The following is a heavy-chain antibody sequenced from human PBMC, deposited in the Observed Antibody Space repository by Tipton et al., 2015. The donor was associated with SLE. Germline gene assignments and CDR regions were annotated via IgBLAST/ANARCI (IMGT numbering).Heavy chain of an antibody. D-gene: IGHD3-16*01. CDR3: ARPNRSWGDFDL. V-gene: IGHV1-18*01. Sequence: QLVQSGAEVKKPGASVNVFCKASGYNLMNYGISWVRQAPGQRLEWMGWITAYNGNTKYAQKFQGRVTMSTDTSTSTAYMELRSLRSDDTAVYYCARPNRSWGDFDLWGQGTLVTVSS. J-gene: IGHJ4*02. CDR2: ITAYNGNT. CDR1: GYNLMNYG.